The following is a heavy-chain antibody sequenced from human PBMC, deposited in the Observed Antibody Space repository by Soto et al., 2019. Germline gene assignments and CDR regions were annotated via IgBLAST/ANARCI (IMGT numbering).Heavy chain of an antibody. CDR1: GFTFSTFS. CDR2: ISGGGRTI. J-gene: IGHJ4*02. CDR3: ARDLGWAFDS. V-gene: IGHV3-48*02. Sequence: ESGGGSVQPGGSLRLSCAASGFTFSTFSMNGVRQAPGRGLEWISYISGGGRTISYADSVKGRFTISRDNAKNSLYLQMDSLADEDTAVYYCARDLGWAFDSWGQGTVVTVSS. D-gene: IGHD6-19*01.